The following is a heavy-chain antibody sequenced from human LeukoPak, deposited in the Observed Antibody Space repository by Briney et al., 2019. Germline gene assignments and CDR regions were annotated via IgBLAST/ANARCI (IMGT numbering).Heavy chain of an antibody. D-gene: IGHD1-26*01. V-gene: IGHV3-30*18. CDR3: AKVSGGKRGYYYYGMDV. CDR2: ISYDGSNK. J-gene: IGHJ6*02. CDR1: GFTFSSYG. Sequence: PGRSLGLSCAASGFTFSSYGMHWVRQAPGKGLEWVAVISYDGSNKYYADSVKGRFTISRDNSKNTLYLQMNSLRAEDTAVYYCAKVSGGKRGYYYYGMDVWGQGTTVTVSS.